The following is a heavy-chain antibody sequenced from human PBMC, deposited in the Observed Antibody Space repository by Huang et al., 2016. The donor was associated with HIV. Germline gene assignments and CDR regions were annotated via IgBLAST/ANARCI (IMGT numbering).Heavy chain of an antibody. D-gene: IGHD6-13*01. CDR1: GFTFSTYS. CDR2: ISTVSIYI. CDR3: ALYSNSWYPNY. V-gene: IGHV3-21*01. J-gene: IGHJ4*02. Sequence: EVQLVESGGGLVKPGGSLRLSCAASGFTFSTYSMNWVRQASGKGLEWVSSISTVSIYIYYADSGRGRFTISRDNAKNSLYLQMNSLRAEDTAVYYCALYSNSWYPNYWGQGTLVTVSS.